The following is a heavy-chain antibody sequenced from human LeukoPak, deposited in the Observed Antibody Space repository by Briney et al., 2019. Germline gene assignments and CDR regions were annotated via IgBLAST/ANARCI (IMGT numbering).Heavy chain of an antibody. CDR1: GFIFSSYA. Sequence: PGGSLRLSCAASGFIFSSYAMHWVRQAPGKGLVWVSRINSDGSSTSYADSVRGRFSISRDNAKNTLYLQMNSLRAEDTAVYYCARGLSGYASSLGYWGQGTLVTVSA. CDR3: ARGLSGYASSLGY. V-gene: IGHV3-74*01. J-gene: IGHJ4*02. D-gene: IGHD6-6*01. CDR2: INSDGSST.